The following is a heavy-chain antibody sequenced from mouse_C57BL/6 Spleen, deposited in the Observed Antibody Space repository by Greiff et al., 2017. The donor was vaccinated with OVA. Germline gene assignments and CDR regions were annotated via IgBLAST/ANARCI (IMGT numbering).Heavy chain of an antibody. V-gene: IGHV5-17*01. Sequence: EVMLVESGGGLVKPGGSLKLSCAASGFTFSDYGMHWVRQAPEKGLEWVAYISSGSSTIYYADTVKGRFTISRDNAKNTLFLQMTSLRSEDPAMYYGARDHYGSSLYAMDYWGQGTSVTVSS. J-gene: IGHJ4*01. CDR1: GFTFSDYG. D-gene: IGHD1-1*01. CDR3: ARDHYGSSLYAMDY. CDR2: ISSGSSTI.